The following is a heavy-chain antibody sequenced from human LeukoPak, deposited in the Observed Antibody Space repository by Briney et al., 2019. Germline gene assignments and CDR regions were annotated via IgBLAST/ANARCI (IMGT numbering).Heavy chain of an antibody. CDR2: IFYSEST. J-gene: IGHJ3*02. CDR3: AKHFGDYGGGTFDI. Sequence: SETLSLTCTVSGGSISSYYWSWIRQPPGKGLEWIGYIFYSESTNYNPSLKSRVTISVDTSKNHFSLKLSSVTAADTAVYYCAKHFGDYGGGTFDIWGQGTMVTVSS. D-gene: IGHD4-17*01. CDR1: GGSISSYY. V-gene: IGHV4-59*01.